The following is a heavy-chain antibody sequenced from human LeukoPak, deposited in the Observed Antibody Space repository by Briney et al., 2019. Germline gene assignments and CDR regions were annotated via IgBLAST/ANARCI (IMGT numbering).Heavy chain of an antibody. V-gene: IGHV3-23*01. D-gene: IGHD4-17*01. CDR3: AKDKGPTGSYYFDY. CDR1: GGSISSGGYY. Sequence: PSETLSLTCTVSGGSISSGGYYWSWIRQAPGKGLEWVSAISGSGGNTYYADSVKGRFTISRDNSKNTLFLQMNSLRADDTAVYSCAKDKGPTGSYYFDYWGQGTLVTVSS. CDR2: ISGSGGNT. J-gene: IGHJ4*02.